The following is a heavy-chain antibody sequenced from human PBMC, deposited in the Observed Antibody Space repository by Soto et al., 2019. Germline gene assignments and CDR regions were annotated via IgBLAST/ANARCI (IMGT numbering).Heavy chain of an antibody. CDR2: IFYTGTT. D-gene: IGHD3-16*01. V-gene: IGHV4-30-4*01. CDR3: AREPFLPRARHDY. CDR1: GGSINSSDYF. J-gene: IGHJ4*02. Sequence: PSETLSLTCTVSGGSINSSDYFWTWIRQSPGKGLEWMGYIFYTGTTSSTPSLKSRLIMSIDTSTNQFSLRLTSVTAADSAVYYYAREPFLPRARHDYWGQGARVTVSS.